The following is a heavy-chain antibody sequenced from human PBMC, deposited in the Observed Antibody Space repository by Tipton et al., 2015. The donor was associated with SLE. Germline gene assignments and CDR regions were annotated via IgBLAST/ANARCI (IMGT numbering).Heavy chain of an antibody. J-gene: IGHJ3*02. CDR3: AREAEIGVVIMGAFDI. V-gene: IGHV4-31*03. Sequence: TLSLTCTVSGGSISSSGYHWSWIRQHPGKGLEWIGYIYYSGSTYYNPSLKSRVTISVDTSKKQFSLKLSSVTAADTAVYYCAREAEIGVVIMGAFDIWGQGTMVTVSS. CDR2: IYYSGST. D-gene: IGHD3-3*01. CDR1: GGSISSSGYH.